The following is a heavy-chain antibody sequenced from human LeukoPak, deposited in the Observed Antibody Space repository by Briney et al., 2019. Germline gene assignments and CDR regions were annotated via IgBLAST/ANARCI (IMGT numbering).Heavy chain of an antibody. V-gene: IGHV4-39*07. CDR3: ARTTEGYCRGRSCYSYYYYMDV. Sequence: SETLSLTCTVSGGSISSSSDYWGWIRQPPGKGLEWIGSIYYSGSTNYNPSLKSRVTISVDTSKNQFSLKLSSVTAADTAVYYCARTTEGYCRGRSCYSYYYYMDVWGKGTTVTVSS. J-gene: IGHJ6*03. D-gene: IGHD2-15*01. CDR2: IYYSGST. CDR1: GGSISSSSDY.